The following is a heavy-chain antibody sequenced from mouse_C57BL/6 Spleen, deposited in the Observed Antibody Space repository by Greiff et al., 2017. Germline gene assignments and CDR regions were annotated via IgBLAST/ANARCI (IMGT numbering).Heavy chain of an antibody. D-gene: IGHD1-1*01. Sequence: QVQLQQPGAELVRPGSSVKLSCKASGYTFTSYWMHWVKQRPIQGLEWIGNIDPSDNETPYNQKFKDKATLTVDKSSSTAYMQLSSLTSEDSAVYYCARGDLRGNYFDYWGQGTTLTVSS. CDR1: GYTFTSYW. CDR2: IDPSDNET. CDR3: ARGDLRGNYFDY. J-gene: IGHJ2*01. V-gene: IGHV1-52*01.